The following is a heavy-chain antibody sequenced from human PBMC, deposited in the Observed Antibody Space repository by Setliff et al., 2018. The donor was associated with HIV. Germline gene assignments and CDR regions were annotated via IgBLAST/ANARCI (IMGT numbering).Heavy chain of an antibody. V-gene: IGHV4-59*01. D-gene: IGHD3-22*01. J-gene: IGHJ6*02. CDR1: GGPISSDY. CDR3: ARSRTSSGYYGVTGYGMDV. CDR2: IYYSGST. Sequence: SETLSLTCTVSGGPISSDYWSWIRQPPGKGLEWIGYIYYSGSTNYNPSLKSRVTISVATSKNQFSLKLNSVTTADTAVYYCARSRTSSGYYGVTGYGMDVWGQGTTVTVSS.